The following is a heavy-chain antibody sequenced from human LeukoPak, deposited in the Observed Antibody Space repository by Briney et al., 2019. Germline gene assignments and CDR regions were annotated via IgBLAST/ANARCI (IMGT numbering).Heavy chain of an antibody. D-gene: IGHD3-3*02. J-gene: IGHJ1*01. CDR3: AKGVGFLEWLLKH. Sequence: SDISGTGVSTDYPDSVKGGFTIYRENSKNSLYMQMNSLRAEDTAVYYCAKGVGFLEWLLKHWGQGTLVTVSS. CDR2: ISGTGVST. V-gene: IGHV3-23*01.